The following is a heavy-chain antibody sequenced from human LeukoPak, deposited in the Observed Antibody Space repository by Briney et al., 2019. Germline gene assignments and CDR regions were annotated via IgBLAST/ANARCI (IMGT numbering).Heavy chain of an antibody. CDR3: AGSQYYHQTNGRAGH. CDR2: ISSSGSTI. CDR1: GFTFSSYE. J-gene: IGHJ4*02. D-gene: IGHD2-8*01. Sequence: PGESLRLSCAASGFTFSSYEMNWIRQIPGKGLEWLSYISSSGSTIYYADSVKGRFTISRDNAKNSLYLQMSSLRGDDSAIYYCAGSQYYHQTNGRAGHWGQGTLVTVSS. V-gene: IGHV3-48*03.